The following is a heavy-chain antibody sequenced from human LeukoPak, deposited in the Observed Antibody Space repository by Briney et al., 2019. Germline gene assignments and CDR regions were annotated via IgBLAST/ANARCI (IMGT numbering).Heavy chain of an antibody. Sequence: SETLSLTCAVYGGSFSGYYWSWIRQPPGKGLEWIGYIYYSGSTNYNPSLKSRVTISVDTSKNQFSLKLSSVTAADTAVYYCARVGMVRGLDYWGQGTLVTVSS. CDR1: GGSFSGYY. V-gene: IGHV4-59*01. CDR2: IYYSGST. J-gene: IGHJ4*02. CDR3: ARVGMVRGLDY. D-gene: IGHD3-10*01.